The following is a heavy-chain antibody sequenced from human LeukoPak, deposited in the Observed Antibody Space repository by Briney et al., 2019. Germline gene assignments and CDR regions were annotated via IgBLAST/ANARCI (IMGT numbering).Heavy chain of an antibody. D-gene: IGHD6-13*01. CDR3: ARTIAAAGWGSWFDP. V-gene: IGHV3-48*03. Sequence: QTGGSLRLSCAASGFTFSSYEMNWVRQAPGKGLEWVSYISSSGSTIYYADSVKGRFTISRDNAKNSLYLQMNSLRAEDTAVYYCARTIAAAGWGSWFDPWGQGTLVTVSS. J-gene: IGHJ5*02. CDR2: ISSSGSTI. CDR1: GFTFSSYE.